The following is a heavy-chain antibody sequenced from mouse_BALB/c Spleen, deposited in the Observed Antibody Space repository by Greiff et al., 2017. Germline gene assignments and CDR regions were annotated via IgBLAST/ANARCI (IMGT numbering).Heavy chain of an antibody. CDR3: ARYTTVVEGYAMDY. CDR1: GYAFTNYL. V-gene: IGHV1-54*01. CDR2: INPGSGGT. J-gene: IGHJ4*01. Sequence: QVQLQQSGAELVRPGTSVKVSCKASGYAFTNYLIEWVKQRPGQGLEWIGVINPGSGGTNYNEKFKGKATLTADKSSSTAYMQLSSLTSDDSAVYFCARYTTVVEGYAMDYWGQGTSVTVSS. D-gene: IGHD1-1*01.